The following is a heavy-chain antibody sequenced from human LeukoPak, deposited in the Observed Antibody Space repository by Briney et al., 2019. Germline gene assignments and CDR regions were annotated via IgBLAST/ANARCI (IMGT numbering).Heavy chain of an antibody. CDR3: AKAPSRRGDYDDY. Sequence: GGSLRLSCAASGFTFSSYAMSCVRQAPGKGLEWVSAISGSCGSTYYADSGKGRFTICRDNAKNTLYLEMKSRRAEDTAVYYCAKAPSRRGDYDDYWGQGTLVTVSS. CDR2: ISGSCGST. J-gene: IGHJ4*02. D-gene: IGHD4-17*01. CDR1: GFTFSSYA. V-gene: IGHV3-23*01.